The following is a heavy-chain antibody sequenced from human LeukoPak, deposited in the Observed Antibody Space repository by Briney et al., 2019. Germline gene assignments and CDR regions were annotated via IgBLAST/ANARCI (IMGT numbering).Heavy chain of an antibody. Sequence: PGGSLRLSCAASGFTVSSNYMSWVRQAPGKGLEWVSVIYSGGSTYYADSVKGRFTISRHNSKNTLYLQMNSLRAEDTAVYHCASHAYYDSSGYWAFDIWGQGTMVTVSS. J-gene: IGHJ3*02. CDR3: ASHAYYDSSGYWAFDI. V-gene: IGHV3-53*04. CDR1: GFTVSSNY. D-gene: IGHD3-22*01. CDR2: IYSGGST.